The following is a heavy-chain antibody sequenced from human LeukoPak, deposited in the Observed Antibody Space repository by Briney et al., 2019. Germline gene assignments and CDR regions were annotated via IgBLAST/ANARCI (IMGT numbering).Heavy chain of an antibody. CDR3: ARTGDYIRSTGGWFDP. J-gene: IGHJ5*02. V-gene: IGHV4-59*11. Sequence: SETLSLTCTVFGDSINSHYWSWVRQAPGKGLECIGYIFYSGDTNYSPSLKSRVTISIDTSKKQFSLRLTSVTTADTAVYFCARTGDYIRSTGGWFDPWGQGTLVSVSS. D-gene: IGHD5/OR15-5a*01. CDR2: IFYSGDT. CDR1: GDSINSHY.